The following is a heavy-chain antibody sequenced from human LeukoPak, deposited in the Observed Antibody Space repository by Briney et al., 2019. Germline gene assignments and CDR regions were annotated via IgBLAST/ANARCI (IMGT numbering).Heavy chain of an antibody. CDR1: GFTFSTYA. CDR2: ISGSDPGT. J-gene: IGHJ4*02. V-gene: IGHV3-23*01. Sequence: GGSLRLSCAASGFTFSTYAMSWVRQTPGKGLEWVSAISGSDPGTYHADSVKGRLTIPRDNSKNTLYLQMNSLRAEDTAIYYCAKATLGHCTGAFCYHFDYWGQGTRVTVSS. D-gene: IGHD2-8*02. CDR3: AKATLGHCTGAFCYHFDY.